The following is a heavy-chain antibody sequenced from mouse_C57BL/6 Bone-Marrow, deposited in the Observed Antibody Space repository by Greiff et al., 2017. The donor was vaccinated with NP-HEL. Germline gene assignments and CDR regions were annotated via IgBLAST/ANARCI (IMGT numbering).Heavy chain of an antibody. V-gene: IGHV2-6*03. CDR1: GFSLTSYG. CDR3: ARAFYYYGSSPLAMDY. D-gene: IGHD1-1*01. J-gene: IGHJ4*01. CDR2: IWSDGST. Sequence: QVQLKESGPGLVAPSQSLSITCTVSGFSLTSYGVHWVRQPPGKGLEWLEVIWSDGSTTYNSALKSRLSISKDNSKSQVFLKMNSLQTDDTAMYYCARAFYYYGSSPLAMDYWGQGTSVTVSS.